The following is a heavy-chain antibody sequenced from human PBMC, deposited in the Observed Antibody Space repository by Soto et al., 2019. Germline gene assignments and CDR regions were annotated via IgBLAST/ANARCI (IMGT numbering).Heavy chain of an antibody. V-gene: IGHV4-59*13. CDR3: AREQSYGPPTTKFRAPWSER. J-gene: IGHJ5*02. D-gene: IGHD5-18*01. CDR2: IYYSVST. Sequence: PSETLSLTCTVSGGSISSYYWSWIRQPPGKGLEWIGYIYYSVSTNYNPSLKSRVTISVDTSKNQFSLKLSSVTAADTAVYYCAREQSYGPPTTKFRAPWSERWGQGNLVIVSP. CDR1: GGSISSYY.